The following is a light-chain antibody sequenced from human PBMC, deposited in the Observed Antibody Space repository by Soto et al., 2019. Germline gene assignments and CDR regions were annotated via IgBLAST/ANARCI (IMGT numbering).Light chain of an antibody. CDR1: QSISSW. CDR3: QQYNSYSIT. Sequence: DIQMTQSPSTLSASVGDRVTISRRASQSISSWLAWYQQKPGKLPKILIYKASSLESGVPSRFRGSRSGTECTLAISRLQPDDFTTYYCQQYNSYSITFGQGTRLEIK. V-gene: IGKV1-5*03. CDR2: KAS. J-gene: IGKJ5*01.